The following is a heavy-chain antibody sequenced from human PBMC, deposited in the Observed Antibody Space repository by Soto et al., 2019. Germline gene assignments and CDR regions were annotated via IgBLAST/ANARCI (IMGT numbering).Heavy chain of an antibody. CDR2: IIPIFGTA. J-gene: IGHJ6*01. CDR1: GGTFSSYA. V-gene: IGHV1-69*13. Sequence: SVKVSCKASGGTFSSYAISWVRQAPGQGLEWMGGIIPIFGTANYAQKFQGRVTITADESTSTAYMELSSLRSEDTAVYYCARVVDTAMVRPPHHYGMEVWGPGTTVNVAS. CDR3: ARVVDTAMVRPPHHYGMEV. D-gene: IGHD5-18*01.